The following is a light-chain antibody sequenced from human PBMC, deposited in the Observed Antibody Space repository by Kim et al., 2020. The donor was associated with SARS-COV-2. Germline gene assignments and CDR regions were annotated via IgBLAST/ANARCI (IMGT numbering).Light chain of an antibody. CDR1: QSVSRW. CDR3: QHRQT. Sequence: PPTLSASVGDRVTLTCRASQSVSRWLAWYQQKPGKAPKLLIYDGSNLQSGVPSRFSGSGSGTEFTLTISSLQPDDFAIYYCQHRQTFGQGTKLEI. V-gene: IGKV1-5*01. CDR2: DGS. J-gene: IGKJ1*01.